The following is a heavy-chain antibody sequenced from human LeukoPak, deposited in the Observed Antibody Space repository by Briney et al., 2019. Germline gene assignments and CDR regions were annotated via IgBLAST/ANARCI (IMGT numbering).Heavy chain of an antibody. D-gene: IGHD3-22*01. CDR2: IYSGGST. CDR3: ARDDDSSGYYAFDY. J-gene: IGHJ4*02. V-gene: IGHV3-66*01. CDR1: GFTVSSNY. Sequence: PGGSLRLSCAASGFTVSSNYMSWVRQAPGKGLEWVSVIYSGGSTYYADSVKGRFTISRDNSKNTLYLQMNSLRAEDTAVYYCARDDDSSGYYAFDYWGQGTLVTVSS.